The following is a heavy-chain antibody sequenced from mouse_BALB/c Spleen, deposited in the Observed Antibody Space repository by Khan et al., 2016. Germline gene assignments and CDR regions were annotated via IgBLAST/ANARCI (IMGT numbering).Heavy chain of an antibody. V-gene: IGHV1-4*01. CDR2: LNPDSAYT. CDR1: GYIFTSYT. Sequence: QVQLQQSGAELARPGAAMKMSCKTSGYIFTSYTIQWIQQRPGQGLEWIGYLNPDSAYTDYNQRFKDKATLTADTSSSTAYMQLSSLTSEDSAGYCCASEGTNYALFDYWGQGTTLTVSS. D-gene: IGHD2-1*01. CDR3: ASEGTNYALFDY. J-gene: IGHJ2*01.